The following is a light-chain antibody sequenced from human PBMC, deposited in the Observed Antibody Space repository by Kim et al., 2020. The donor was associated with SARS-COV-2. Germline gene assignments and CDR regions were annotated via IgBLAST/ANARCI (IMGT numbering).Light chain of an antibody. CDR3: QQYYSVPHT. J-gene: IGKJ2*01. V-gene: IGKV4-1*01. Sequence: DIVLTQSPDSLVVSLGERATINCKSSQSLLYTSTNKNYLAWYQQKPGQPPKLLIYWASTREFGVPDRFSGSGSGTDFTLTISSLQAEDVALYYCQQYYSVPHTFGQGTKLEI. CDR1: QSLLYTSTNKNY. CDR2: WAS.